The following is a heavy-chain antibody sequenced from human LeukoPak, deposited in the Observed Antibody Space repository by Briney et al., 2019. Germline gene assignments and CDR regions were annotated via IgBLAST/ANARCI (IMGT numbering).Heavy chain of an antibody. D-gene: IGHD3-3*01. Sequence: SVKVSCKASGGIFSRYAISWVRQAPGQGLEWMGGLVPMFGTPNQAQKFQGRVTITADESTSTAYMELSSLRSEDTAVYYCARVLVRSRSAYYFDYWGQGTLVTVSS. CDR1: GGIFSRYA. CDR3: ARVLVRSRSAYYFDY. J-gene: IGHJ4*02. V-gene: IGHV1-69*01. CDR2: LVPMFGTP.